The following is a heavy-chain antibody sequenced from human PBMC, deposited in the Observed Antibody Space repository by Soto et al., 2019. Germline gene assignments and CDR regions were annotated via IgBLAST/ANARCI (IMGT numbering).Heavy chain of an antibody. CDR3: AQAAFPGKHQRDCYFDS. V-gene: IGHV3-23*01. Sequence: SLRLSCAASGFTFSSYAMSWVRQAPGKGLEWVSAISGSGGSTYYADSVKGRFTISRDNSKNTLYLQMNSLRAEDTAVYYCAQAAFPGKHQRDCYFDSWGQGTLVTVSS. CDR1: GFTFSSYA. CDR2: ISGSGGST. J-gene: IGHJ4*02. D-gene: IGHD2-2*01.